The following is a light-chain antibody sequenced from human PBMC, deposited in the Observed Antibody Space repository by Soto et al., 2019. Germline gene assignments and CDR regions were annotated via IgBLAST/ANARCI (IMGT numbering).Light chain of an antibody. Sequence: QSALTQPASVSGSPGQSITISCTGTSGDVGGYHYVSWYQQRPGKAPKLMIYDVNKRPSGVPPRFSGSKSANTASLTISGLQAADEADYYCNSYAGGLVLFGGGTKLTVL. J-gene: IGLJ2*01. CDR1: SGDVGGYHY. CDR2: DVN. CDR3: NSYAGGLVL. V-gene: IGLV2-14*01.